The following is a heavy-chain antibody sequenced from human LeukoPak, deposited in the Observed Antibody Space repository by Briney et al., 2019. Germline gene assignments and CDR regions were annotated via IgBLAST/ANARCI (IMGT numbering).Heavy chain of an antibody. J-gene: IGHJ6*03. CDR1: GFTFSSYA. Sequence: GGSLRLSCAASGFTFSSYAMSWVRQAPGKGLEWVSAISGSGGSTYYADSVKGRFTISRDNSKNTLYLQMNSLRAEDTAVYYCAKVGPDYDFWSGYSYYYYYMDVWGKGTTVIVSS. CDR3: AKVGPDYDFWSGYSYYYYYMDV. V-gene: IGHV3-23*01. D-gene: IGHD3-3*01. CDR2: ISGSGGST.